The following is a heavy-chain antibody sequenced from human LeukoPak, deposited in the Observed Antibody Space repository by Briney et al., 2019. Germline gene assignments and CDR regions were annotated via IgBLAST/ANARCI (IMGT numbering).Heavy chain of an antibody. Sequence: GGALKISCQGSGSRFTSYWIGWVRQLPGKGLGWMRIIYPGDSDTRYSPSFQGQVTISADKSISTAYLQWSSLKASDTAMYYCARHEGQNPLRFDYWGQGTLVTVSS. CDR2: IYPGDSDT. D-gene: IGHD4-17*01. CDR1: GSRFTSYW. J-gene: IGHJ4*02. CDR3: ARHEGQNPLRFDY. V-gene: IGHV5-51*01.